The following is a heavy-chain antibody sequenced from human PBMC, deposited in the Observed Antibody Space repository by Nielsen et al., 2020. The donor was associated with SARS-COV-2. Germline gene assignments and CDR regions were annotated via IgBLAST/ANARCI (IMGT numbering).Heavy chain of an antibody. J-gene: IGHJ3*02. CDR1: GYTFTGYY. Sequence: ASVKVSCKASGYTFTGYYMHWVRQAPGQGLEWMGWISAYNGNTNYAQKLQGRVTMTRDTSTSTVYMELSSLRSEDTAVYYCARDKVVVAATHDAFDIWGQGTMVTVSS. V-gene: IGHV1-18*04. CDR2: ISAYNGNT. CDR3: ARDKVVVAATHDAFDI. D-gene: IGHD2-15*01.